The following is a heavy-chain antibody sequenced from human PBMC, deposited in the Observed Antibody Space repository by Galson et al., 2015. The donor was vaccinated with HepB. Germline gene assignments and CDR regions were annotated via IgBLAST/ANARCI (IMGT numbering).Heavy chain of an antibody. CDR2: INTDTGNP. CDR3: ARRNGNDWFDP. D-gene: IGHD5-24*01. V-gene: IGHV7-4-1*02. CDR1: GYTFATSA. J-gene: IGHJ5*02. Sequence: SVKVSCKASGYTFATSAMHWVRQAPGQGLEWMGLINTDTGNPTYAQAFTGRFVFSLDTSVSTAYLQINSLKAEDTAVYYCARRNGNDWFDPWGQGTRVTVSS.